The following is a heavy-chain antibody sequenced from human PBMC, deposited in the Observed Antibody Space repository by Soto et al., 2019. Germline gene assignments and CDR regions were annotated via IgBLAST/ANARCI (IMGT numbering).Heavy chain of an antibody. D-gene: IGHD3-10*01. J-gene: IGHJ6*02. Sequence: VGSLRLSCVASGFTFSNYGMHWVRQAPGKGLEWVAVVSYDGDNKYYADSVKGRFTISRDNSKNTLYLQMNSLRPEDTAVYSCAKAPGSRLPGYYYGMDVWGQGTAVTVSS. CDR3: AKAPGSRLPGYYYGMDV. V-gene: IGHV3-30*18. CDR1: GFTFSNYG. CDR2: VSYDGDNK.